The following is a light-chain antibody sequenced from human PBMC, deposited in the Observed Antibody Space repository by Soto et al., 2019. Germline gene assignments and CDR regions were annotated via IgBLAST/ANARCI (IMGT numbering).Light chain of an antibody. CDR2: GAS. J-gene: IGKJ3*01. Sequence: ETVLTQSPGTLSLSPGKRATLSCRASQSVSSSYLAWYQQKPGQAPRLLIYGASSRAAGIPDRFSGSGSGTDFTLTISRLEPEDFAVYYCLEYDSSTFTFGPGTKVDIK. CDR1: QSVSSSY. V-gene: IGKV3-20*01. CDR3: LEYDSSTFT.